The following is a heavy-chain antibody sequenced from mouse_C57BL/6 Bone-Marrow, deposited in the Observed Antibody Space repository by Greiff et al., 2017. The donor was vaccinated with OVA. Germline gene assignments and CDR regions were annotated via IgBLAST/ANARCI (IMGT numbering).Heavy chain of an antibody. CDR1: GFTFSSYG. V-gene: IGHV5-6*01. J-gene: IGHJ2*01. CDR3: ARQDKDYFDY. Sequence: EVKLVESGGDLVKPGGSLKLSCAASGFTFSSYGMSWVRQTPDKRLEWVATISSGGSYTYYPDSVKGRFTISRDNAKNTLYLQMSSLKSEDTAMYYCARQDKDYFDYWGQGTTLTVSS. CDR2: ISSGGSYT.